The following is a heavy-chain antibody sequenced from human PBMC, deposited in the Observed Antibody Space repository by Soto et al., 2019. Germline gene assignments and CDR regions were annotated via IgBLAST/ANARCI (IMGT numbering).Heavy chain of an antibody. Sequence: GGSLRLSCAASRFTFSDYDMHWVREAPGKGLEWVAGISHGATRKSYSDSVKGRFIISRDNSKKMLYLQLNRLRREDTAVYYFAKDWVGGSNRYQLDYWGRGTLVTVSS. D-gene: IGHD4-4*01. V-gene: IGHV3-30*18. CDR1: RFTFSDYD. J-gene: IGHJ4*02. CDR3: AKDWVGGSNRYQLDY. CDR2: ISHGATRK.